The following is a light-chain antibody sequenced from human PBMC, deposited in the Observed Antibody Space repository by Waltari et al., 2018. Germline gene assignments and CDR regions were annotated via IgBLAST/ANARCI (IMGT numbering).Light chain of an antibody. Sequence: ENVLTQYPATLSLSPGEAATLSCRASQNVGNSLAWYQHKPGQAPKLLIYDAANRASGIPARFSGSGSGTDFTLTISSLEPDDFAVYYCQQRSNWHTFGQGTRLEIK. CDR2: DAA. V-gene: IGKV3-11*01. J-gene: IGKJ2*01. CDR1: QNVGNS. CDR3: QQRSNWHT.